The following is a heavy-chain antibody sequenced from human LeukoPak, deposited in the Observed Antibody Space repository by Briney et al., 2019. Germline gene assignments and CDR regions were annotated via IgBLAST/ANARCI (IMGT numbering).Heavy chain of an antibody. CDR3: AKAPVTTCRGAFCYPFDY. D-gene: IGHD2-15*01. Sequence: GGSLRLSCAASGFTLSSYAMSWVRQAPGKGLEWVSAISDTGNTYHADSVKGRFTISKDSSKNTLFLQMNRLRPEDAAVYYCAKAPVTTCRGAFCYPFDYWGLGTLVTVSS. J-gene: IGHJ4*02. CDR1: GFTLSSYA. CDR2: ISDTGNT. V-gene: IGHV3-23*01.